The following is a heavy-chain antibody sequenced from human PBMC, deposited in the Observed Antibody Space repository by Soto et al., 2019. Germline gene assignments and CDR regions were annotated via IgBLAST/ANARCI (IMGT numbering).Heavy chain of an antibody. D-gene: IGHD2-15*01. CDR3: AHKGGRGAGMDV. Sequence: QITLKESGPPLVKPTQTLTLTCTFSGFSFISSGVGVGWIHQPPGRALEWLALIYWDEDKRYSPSLKGRVTITKDTSTNEVVLTMTNVDPEDTGTYYCAHKGGRGAGMDVWGQGTTVTVS. CDR2: IYWDEDK. J-gene: IGHJ6*02. V-gene: IGHV2-5*02. CDR1: GFSFISSGVG.